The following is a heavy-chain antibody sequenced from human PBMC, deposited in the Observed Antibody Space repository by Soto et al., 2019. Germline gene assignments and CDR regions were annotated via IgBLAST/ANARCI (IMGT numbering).Heavy chain of an antibody. Sequence: GGSLRLACAASAFTFNNCAMHWVRQAPGKGLEWVAIISDDGNHKNYVDSVKGRFTISRDNSKNTLYLQMDSLRPEDKAVYFWAKDCNPLYCFFLANGAQGPWVPVS. J-gene: IGHJ1*01. D-gene: IGHD2-21*02. CDR2: ISDDGNHK. CDR1: AFTFNNCA. CDR3: AKDCNPLYCFFLAN. V-gene: IGHV3-30*18.